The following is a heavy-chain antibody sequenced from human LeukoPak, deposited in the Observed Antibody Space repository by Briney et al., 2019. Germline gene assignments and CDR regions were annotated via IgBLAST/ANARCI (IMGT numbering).Heavy chain of an antibody. V-gene: IGHV4-38-2*02. J-gene: IGHJ4*02. CDR1: GYSTSSGYY. CDR3: ARDEEVAYCGGDCYGFDY. Sequence: SETLSLTCAVSGYSTSSGYYWGWIRQPPGKGLEWIGSIYHSGSTYYNPSLKSRVTISVDTSKNQFSLKLSSVTAADTAVYYCARDEEVAYCGGDCYGFDYWGQGTLVTVSS. D-gene: IGHD2-21*02. CDR2: IYHSGST.